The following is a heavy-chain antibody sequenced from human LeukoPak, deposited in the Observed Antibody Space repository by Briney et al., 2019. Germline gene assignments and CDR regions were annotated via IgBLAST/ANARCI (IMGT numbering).Heavy chain of an antibody. J-gene: IGHJ3*02. D-gene: IGHD3-9*01. CDR2: IYSGGST. CDR3: ARGEEGYDILTGYFLNDAFDI. CDR1: GFTVSTNY. V-gene: IGHV3-66*01. Sequence: GGSLRLFCAASGFTVSTNYMNWVRQAPGKGLEWVSVIYSGGSTYYADSVKGRFTISRDNSKNTLYLQMNSLRAEDTAVYYCARGEEGYDILTGYFLNDAFDIWGQGTMVTVSS.